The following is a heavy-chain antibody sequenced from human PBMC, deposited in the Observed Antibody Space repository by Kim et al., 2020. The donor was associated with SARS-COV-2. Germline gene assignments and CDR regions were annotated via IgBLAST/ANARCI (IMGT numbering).Heavy chain of an antibody. Sequence: GGSLRLSCAASDFIVSNNYMSWVRQAPGEGLEWVSLLYSDGTTYYADSVKGRFTISRDDSRNTLYLQMNSLSADDTAVYYCTGRHNGRTQYYWGQGTLVTVSS. CDR3: TGRHNGRTQYY. V-gene: IGHV3-53*01. J-gene: IGHJ4*02. CDR1: DFIVSNNY. D-gene: IGHD2-8*01. CDR2: LYSDGTT.